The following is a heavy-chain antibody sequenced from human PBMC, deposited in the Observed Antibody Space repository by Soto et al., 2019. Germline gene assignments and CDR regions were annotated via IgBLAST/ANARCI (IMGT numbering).Heavy chain of an antibody. CDR1: GGSISSGDYY. V-gene: IGHV4-30-4*01. CDR3: ARDLRYYDSGGQRTNWFDS. Sequence: QVQLQESGPGLVKPSQTLSLTCTVSGGSISSGDYYWSWIRQPPGKGLEWIGFIYYSGNTYYNPSLKRRVTISVDTSKNQFSLKLSSVTAADTAVYYCARDLRYYDSGGQRTNWFDSWGQGILVTVSS. CDR2: IYYSGNT. J-gene: IGHJ5*01. D-gene: IGHD3-22*01.